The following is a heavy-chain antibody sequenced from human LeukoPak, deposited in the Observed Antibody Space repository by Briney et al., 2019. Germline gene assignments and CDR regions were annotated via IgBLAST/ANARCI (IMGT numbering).Heavy chain of an antibody. V-gene: IGHV1-2*02. D-gene: IGHD3-10*01. CDR3: ARAFGWVSAFDY. CDR1: GYTFTGYY. CDR2: INPNSGGT. Sequence: ASVKVSRKASGYTFTGYYMHWVRQAPGQGLEWMGWINPNSGGTNYAQKFQGRVTMTRDTSISTAYMELSRLRSDDTAVYYCARAFGWVSAFDYWGQGTLVTVSS. J-gene: IGHJ4*02.